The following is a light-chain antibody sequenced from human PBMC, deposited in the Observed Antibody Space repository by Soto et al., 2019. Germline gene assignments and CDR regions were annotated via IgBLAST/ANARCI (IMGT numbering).Light chain of an antibody. J-gene: IGKJ1*01. V-gene: IGKV1-5*01. Sequence: VYRVTITCRASQSISSWLAWYQQKPGKAPKLLIYDASSLESGVPSRFSGSGSGTEFTLTISSLQPDDFATYYCQHYNSYSEAFGQGTKVDIK. CDR1: QSISSW. CDR3: QHYNSYSEA. CDR2: DAS.